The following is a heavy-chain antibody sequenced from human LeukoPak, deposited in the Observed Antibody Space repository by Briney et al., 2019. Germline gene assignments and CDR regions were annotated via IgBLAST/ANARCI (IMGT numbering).Heavy chain of an antibody. CDR3: AKDGTGCGGDCYSDY. J-gene: IGHJ4*02. Sequence: PGGSLRLSCAASGFTFDTYGMSWVRQAPGKGLEWVSSPSSNSANTYYADSVKGRFTISRDNSKNTLYLQMNSLRAEDTAVYYCAKDGTGCGGDCYSDYWGQGTLVTVSS. D-gene: IGHD2-21*02. CDR1: GFTFDTYG. CDR2: PSSNSANT. V-gene: IGHV3-23*01.